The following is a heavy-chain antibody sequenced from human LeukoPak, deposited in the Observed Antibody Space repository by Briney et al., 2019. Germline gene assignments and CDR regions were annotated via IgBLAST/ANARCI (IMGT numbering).Heavy chain of an antibody. V-gene: IGHV3-30*19. J-gene: IGHJ4*02. CDR2: IWYDGSNK. CDR3: ARSGVRGVGGYYFDY. Sequence: TGGSLRLSCAASGFTFSSYGMHWVRQAPGKGLEWVAVIWYDGSNKYYADSVKGRFTISRDNSKNTLYLQMNSLRAEDTAVYYCARSGVRGVGGYYFDYWGQGTLVTVSS. D-gene: IGHD3-10*01. CDR1: GFTFSSYG.